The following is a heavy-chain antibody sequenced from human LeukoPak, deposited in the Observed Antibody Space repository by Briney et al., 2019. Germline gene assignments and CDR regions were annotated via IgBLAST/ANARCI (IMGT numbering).Heavy chain of an antibody. CDR3: ARLGFGILDP. CDR1: GGSIRNYY. J-gene: IGHJ5*02. CDR2: IYETGDT. Sequence: SETLSLTCTVSGGSIRNYYWSWIRQPPGKGLEYIGYIYETGDTNSYPSLKSRVTISLDTSKNQFSLKLSSVTAADTAVYYCARLGFGILDPWGQGTLVTVSS. D-gene: IGHD3-10*01. V-gene: IGHV4-59*08.